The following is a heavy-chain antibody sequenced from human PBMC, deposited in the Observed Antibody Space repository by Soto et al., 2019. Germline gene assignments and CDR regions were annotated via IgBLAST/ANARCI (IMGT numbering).Heavy chain of an antibody. CDR1: GYSLTSYW. J-gene: IGHJ6*02. D-gene: IGHD6-6*01. CDR3: ARHKGSSTVYYYYGMDV. V-gene: IGHV5-10-1*01. Sequence: PGASLKISCKGSGYSLTSYWISWVRQMPGKGLEWMGRIDPSDSYTNYSPSFQGHVTISADKSISTAYLQWSSLKASDTAMYYCARHKGSSTVYYYYGMDVWGQGTTVTVSS. CDR2: IDPSDSYT.